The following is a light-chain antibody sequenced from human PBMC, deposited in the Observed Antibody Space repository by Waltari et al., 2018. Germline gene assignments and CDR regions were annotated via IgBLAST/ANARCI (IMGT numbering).Light chain of an antibody. V-gene: IGKV3-11*01. CDR3: QQRSDWLT. Sequence: EVVLTQSPAILSLSPGERAPLPCRASQRVRTFVAWYQQKPGQAPRLLIYDASNRATGIPARFSGSGSGTDFTLTISSLEPEDFAVYYCQQRSDWLTFGGGTRVEIK. CDR2: DAS. CDR1: QRVRTF. J-gene: IGKJ4*01.